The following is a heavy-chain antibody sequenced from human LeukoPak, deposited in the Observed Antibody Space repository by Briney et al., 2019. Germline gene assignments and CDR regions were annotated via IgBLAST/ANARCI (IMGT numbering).Heavy chain of an antibody. J-gene: IGHJ4*02. D-gene: IGHD3-22*01. V-gene: IGHV1-46*01. CDR1: GYTFTSYY. CDR3: ARVPVYDSSGYQASPDY. CDR2: INPSGGST. Sequence: EASVKVSCKASGYTFTSYYMHWVRQAPGQGLEWMGIINPSGGSTSYAQKFQGRVTMTRDTSTSTVYMELSSLRSEDTAVYYCARVPVYDSSGYQASPDYWGQGTLVTVSS.